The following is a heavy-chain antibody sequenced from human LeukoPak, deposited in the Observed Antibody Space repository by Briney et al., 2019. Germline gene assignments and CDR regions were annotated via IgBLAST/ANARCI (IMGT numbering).Heavy chain of an antibody. CDR3: ARRGSSSSRYWSFDY. V-gene: IGHV4-4*09. CDR1: GGSISSYY. D-gene: IGHD6-6*01. CDR2: IYTSGST. Sequence: SETLSLTCTVSGGSISSYYWSWIRQPPGKGLEWIGYIYTSGSTNYNPSLKSRVTISVDTSKNQFSLKLRSVNAADTAVYYCARRGSSSSRYWSFDYWGQGTLVIVSS. J-gene: IGHJ4*02.